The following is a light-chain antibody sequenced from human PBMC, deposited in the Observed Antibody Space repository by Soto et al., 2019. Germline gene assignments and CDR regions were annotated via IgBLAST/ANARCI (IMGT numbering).Light chain of an antibody. V-gene: IGKV1-9*01. CDR1: QAISSY. CDR3: QQLSACPLT. CDR2: ATS. J-gene: IGKJ4*01. Sequence: EIQLTQSPSFLSASVGDRVTLTCRPSQAISSYLAWYQQRPGNAPKLLIYATSTCHSGVPARFSGSGFGTEFTLTISSLQSEDFATYYCQQLSACPLTFGGGTKVEIK.